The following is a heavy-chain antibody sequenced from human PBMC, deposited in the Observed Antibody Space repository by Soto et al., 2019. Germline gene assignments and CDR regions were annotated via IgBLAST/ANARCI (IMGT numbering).Heavy chain of an antibody. Sequence: PSETLSLTCTASGGSISSSSYYWGWIRQPPGKGLEWIGSIYYSGSTYYNPSLKSRVTISVDTSKNQFSLKLSSVTAADTAVYFCAKLVYDNSDYHPGWGQGTLVTVSS. CDR2: IYYSGST. J-gene: IGHJ4*02. CDR1: GGSISSSSYY. V-gene: IGHV4-39*01. D-gene: IGHD3-22*01. CDR3: AKLVYDNSDYHPG.